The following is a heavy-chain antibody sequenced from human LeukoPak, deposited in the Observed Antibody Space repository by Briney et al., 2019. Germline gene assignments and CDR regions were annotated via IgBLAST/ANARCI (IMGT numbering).Heavy chain of an antibody. V-gene: IGHV1-69*06. CDR1: GGTFSSYA. CDR3: AREYYDILTGYYFPNLFDY. CDR2: IIPIFGTA. Sequence: SVKVSCKASGGTFSSYAISWVRQAPGQGLEWMGGIIPIFGTANYAQKFQGRVTITADKSTSTAYMELSSLRSEDTAVYYCAREYYDILTGYYFPNLFDYWGQGTLVTVSS. J-gene: IGHJ4*02. D-gene: IGHD3-9*01.